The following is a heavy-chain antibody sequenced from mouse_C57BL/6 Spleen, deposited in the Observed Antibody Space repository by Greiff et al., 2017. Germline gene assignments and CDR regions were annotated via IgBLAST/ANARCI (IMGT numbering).Heavy chain of an antibody. D-gene: IGHD2-5*01. CDR1: GYSFTDYN. CDR3: ASDSNYDGFAY. Sequence: VQLKESGPELVKPGASVKISCKASGYSFTDYNMNWVKQSNGKSLEWIGVINPNYGTTSYNQKFKGKATLTVDHSSSTAYMQLNSLTSDDSAVYYCASDSNYDGFAYWGQGTLVTVSA. CDR2: INPNYGTT. V-gene: IGHV1-39*01. J-gene: IGHJ3*01.